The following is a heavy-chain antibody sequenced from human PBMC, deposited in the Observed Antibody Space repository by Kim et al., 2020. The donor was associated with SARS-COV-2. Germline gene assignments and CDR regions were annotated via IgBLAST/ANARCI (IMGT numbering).Heavy chain of an antibody. CDR1: GGSISSYY. V-gene: IGHV4-59*01. Sequence: SETLSLTCTVSGGSISSYYWSWIRQPPGKGLEWIGYIYYSGSTNYNPSLKSRVTISVDTSKNQFSLKLSSVTAADTAVYYCARARTKKYGMDVWGQGTTVTVSS. D-gene: IGHD2-2*01. CDR3: ARARTKKYGMDV. J-gene: IGHJ6*02. CDR2: IYYSGST.